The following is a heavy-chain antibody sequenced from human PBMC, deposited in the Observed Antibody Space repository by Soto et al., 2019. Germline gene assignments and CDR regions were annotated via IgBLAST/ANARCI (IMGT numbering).Heavy chain of an antibody. CDR3: ARHACSIVVVPAVSHGMDV. V-gene: IGHV4-39*01. CDR1: GGSISSSSYY. Sequence: PSETLSLTCTVSGGSISSSSYYWGWIRQPPGKGLEWIGSIYYSGSTYYNPSLKSRVTISVDTSKNQFSLKLSSVTAADTAVYYCARHACSIVVVPAVSHGMDVWGQGTTVTVSS. CDR2: IYYSGST. J-gene: IGHJ6*02. D-gene: IGHD2-2*01.